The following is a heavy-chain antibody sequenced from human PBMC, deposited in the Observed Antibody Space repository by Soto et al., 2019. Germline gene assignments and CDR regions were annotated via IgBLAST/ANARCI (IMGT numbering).Heavy chain of an antibody. CDR3: AREDYVWGSYPILDY. V-gene: IGHV3-30*03. CDR2: ISYDGSLK. J-gene: IGHJ4*02. CDR1: GFTFRTSA. Sequence: GGSLRLSCAASGFTFRTSAMHWVRQAPGKGLEWVAFISYDGSLKYYADSVKGRFTISRDNSKNTLYLQMNSLRAEDTAVYYCAREDYVWGSYPILDYWGQGTLVTVSS. D-gene: IGHD3-16*02.